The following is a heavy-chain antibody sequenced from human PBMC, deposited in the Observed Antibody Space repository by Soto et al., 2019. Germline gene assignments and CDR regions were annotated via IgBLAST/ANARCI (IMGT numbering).Heavy chain of an antibody. J-gene: IGHJ4*02. Sequence: QVHLVQSGAEVKKPGASVKVSCKGSGYAFTTYGITWVRQAPGPGLEWMGWISAHNGNTNYAQKLQRRVTVTRDTSTSTAYMELRSLRSDDTAVYYCARGRYGHYWGQGALVTVSS. V-gene: IGHV1-18*01. CDR3: ARGRYGHY. D-gene: IGHD1-1*01. CDR2: ISAHNGNT. CDR1: GYAFTTYG.